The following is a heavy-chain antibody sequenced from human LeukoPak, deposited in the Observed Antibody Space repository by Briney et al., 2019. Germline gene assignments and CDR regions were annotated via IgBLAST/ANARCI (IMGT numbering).Heavy chain of an antibody. CDR3: ARAPRRYCSSTSCIHYYYYYYMDV. J-gene: IGHJ6*03. Sequence: ASVKVSCKASGYTFTSYGISWVRQAPGQGLEWMGWISAYNGNTNYAQKLQGRVTMTTDTSTSTAYMELRSLRSDDTAVYYCARAPRRYCSSTSCIHYYYYYYMDVWGKGTTVTVSS. CDR1: GYTFTSYG. V-gene: IGHV1-18*01. CDR2: ISAYNGNT. D-gene: IGHD2-2*01.